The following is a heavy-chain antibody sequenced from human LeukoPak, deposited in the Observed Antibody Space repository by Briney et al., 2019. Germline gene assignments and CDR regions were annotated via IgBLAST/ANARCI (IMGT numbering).Heavy chain of an antibody. V-gene: IGHV1-46*01. CDR3: ARGTPPYCSGGSCYRFSIPYYYYGMDV. CDR1: GYTFTSYY. Sequence: VASVKVSCKASGYTFTSYYMHWVRQAPGQGLEWMGIINPSGGSTSYAQKFQGRVTMTRDTSTSTVYMELSSLRSEDTAVYYCARGTPPYCSGGSCYRFSIPYYYYGMDVWGQGTTVTVSS. J-gene: IGHJ6*02. CDR2: INPSGGST. D-gene: IGHD2-15*01.